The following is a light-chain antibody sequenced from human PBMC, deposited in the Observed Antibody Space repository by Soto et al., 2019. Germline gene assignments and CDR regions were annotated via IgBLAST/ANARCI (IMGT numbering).Light chain of an antibody. J-gene: IGKJ5*01. Sequence: EVVMTQSPATLSVSPGERVTFSCRASQSVTTNLAWYQQKPGQAPRLLIYGESRRATGIPDRFSGSGSGTDFTLAIRRLEPEDSAVYYCQQYGGSPSITFGQGTRLEIK. CDR2: GES. CDR3: QQYGGSPSIT. V-gene: IGKV3-20*01. CDR1: QSVTTN.